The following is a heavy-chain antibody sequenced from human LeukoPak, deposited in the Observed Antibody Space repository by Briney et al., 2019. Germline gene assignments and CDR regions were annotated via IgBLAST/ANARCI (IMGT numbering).Heavy chain of an antibody. CDR2: IIPIFGTA. CDR1: GGTFSSYA. D-gene: IGHD4-17*01. CDR3: AREDGDYFDY. Sequence: ASVKVSCKASGGTFSSYAISWVRQAPGQGLEWMGGIIPIFGTANYAQKFQGRVTITADESTSTAYMELSSLRSDDTAVYYCAREDGDYFDYWGQGTLVTVSS. V-gene: IGHV1-69*13. J-gene: IGHJ4*02.